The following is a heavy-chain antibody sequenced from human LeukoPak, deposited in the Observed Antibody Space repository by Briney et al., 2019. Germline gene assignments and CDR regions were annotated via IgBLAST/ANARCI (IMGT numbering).Heavy chain of an antibody. CDR3: ARTSLGGAWFDP. CDR2: IYYNGST. CDR1: SGSSCSGDYF. D-gene: IGHD3-10*01. Sequence: SETVSLTCTVSSGSSCSGDYFWSWIRQPPGKGLEWIGYIYYNGSTYHIPSLKSRVTKSVDTSHNQFSLKLSAVTAPDTALLYCARTSLGGAWFDPWGQGTLVTVSS. J-gene: IGHJ5*02. V-gene: IGHV4-30-4*02.